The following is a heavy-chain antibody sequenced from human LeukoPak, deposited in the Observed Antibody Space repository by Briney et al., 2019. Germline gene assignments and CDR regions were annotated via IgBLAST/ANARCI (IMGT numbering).Heavy chain of an antibody. V-gene: IGHV3-23*01. CDR3: AKEIGAIGRPAVDY. Sequence: GGSLRLSCAATGFTFRDYAMSWVCQAPGKGLEWVSGISKDGGTFYTDSVKGRFTISRDNSKNTLYLHMSSLGAADTAIYYCAKEIGAIGRPAVDYWGQGTLVTVSS. CDR2: ISKDGGT. J-gene: IGHJ4*02. D-gene: IGHD6-6*01. CDR1: GFTFRDYA.